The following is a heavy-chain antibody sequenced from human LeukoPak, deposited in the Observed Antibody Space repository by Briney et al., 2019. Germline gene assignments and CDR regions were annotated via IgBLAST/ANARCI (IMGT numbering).Heavy chain of an antibody. V-gene: IGHV4-34*01. Sequence: PSETLSLTCAVYGGSFSGYYWSWIRQPPGKGLEWIGEINHSGSTNYNPSLKSRVTISVDTSKNQISLKLSSVTAADTAVYYCARNGGGWSGYYYYYYYMDVWGKGTTVTVSS. CDR1: GGSFSGYY. CDR2: INHSGST. D-gene: IGHD3-3*01. CDR3: ARNGGGWSGYYYYYYYMDV. J-gene: IGHJ6*03.